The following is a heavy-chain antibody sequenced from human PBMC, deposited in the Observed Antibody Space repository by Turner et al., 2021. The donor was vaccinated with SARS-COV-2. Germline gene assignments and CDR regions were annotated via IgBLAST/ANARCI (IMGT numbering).Heavy chain of an antibody. D-gene: IGHD6-19*01. V-gene: IGHV4-59*01. J-gene: IGHJ5*02. Sequence: QVQLQESGPGLVKPSETLSLTCTVSGVSISSYCWSWIRQSPEKGLEWIAYICYSGSTHYNPSLKSRVTISLDTSKKQFSVKLSSVTAADTAVYYCARFKLGIGYNWFDPWGQGTLVTVSS. CDR1: GVSISSYC. CDR2: ICYSGST. CDR3: ARFKLGIGYNWFDP.